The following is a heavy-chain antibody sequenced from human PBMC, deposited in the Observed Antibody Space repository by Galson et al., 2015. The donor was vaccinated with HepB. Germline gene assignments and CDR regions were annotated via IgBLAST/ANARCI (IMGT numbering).Heavy chain of an antibody. CDR3: ARDGFELPPPGAFDV. V-gene: IGHV1-69*04. D-gene: IGHD1-26*01. Sequence: SVKVSCKASGGTFSSYTISWVRQAPGQGLEWMGRIIPILGIANYAQKFQGRVTITADKSTSTAYMELSSLRSEDTAVYYCARDGFELPPPGAFDVWGQGTMVTVSS. J-gene: IGHJ3*01. CDR1: GGTFSSYT. CDR2: IIPILGIA.